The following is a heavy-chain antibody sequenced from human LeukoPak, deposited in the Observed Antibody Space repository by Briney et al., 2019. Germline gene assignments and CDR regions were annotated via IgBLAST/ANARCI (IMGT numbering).Heavy chain of an antibody. Sequence: PGGSLRLSCAASGFTFSSYSMSWVRQAPGKGLEWGSYISSSSSTIYYTDSVKGRFSITRDNAKNSLYLQMNSLRAEDTAVYYWARDSQYGDLYYFDYWGQGTLVTVSS. J-gene: IGHJ4*02. D-gene: IGHD4-17*01. CDR3: ARDSQYGDLYYFDY. CDR2: ISSSSSTI. V-gene: IGHV3-48*01. CDR1: GFTFSSYS.